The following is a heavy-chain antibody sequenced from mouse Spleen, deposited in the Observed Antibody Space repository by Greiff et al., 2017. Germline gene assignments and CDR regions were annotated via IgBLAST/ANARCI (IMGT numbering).Heavy chain of an antibody. D-gene: IGHD1-1*01. CDR3: AREATVVDWYFDV. V-gene: IGHV1-63*01. Sequence: VQLQQSGAELVRPGTSVKMSCKASGYTFTNYWIGWAKQRPGHGLEWIGDIYPGGGYTNYNEKFKGKATLTADKSSSTAYMQFSSLTSEDSAIYYCAREATVVDWYFDVWGAGTTVTVSS. J-gene: IGHJ1*01. CDR1: GYTFTNYW. CDR2: IYPGGGYT.